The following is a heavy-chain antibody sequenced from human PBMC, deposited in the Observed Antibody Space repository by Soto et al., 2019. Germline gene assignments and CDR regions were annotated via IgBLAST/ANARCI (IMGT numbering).Heavy chain of an antibody. D-gene: IGHD1-26*01. CDR2: INAGNGNT. CDR3: ARGGSLYWYFDL. J-gene: IGHJ2*01. Sequence: QVQLVQSGAEVKKPGASVKVSCKASGYTFTNYAMHWVRQAPGQRLEWMGWINAGNGNTKYSQKFQGRVTITRDTSASTAYRELSSLRSEDTAGYYCARGGSLYWYFDLWGRGTLVTVSS. V-gene: IGHV1-3*01. CDR1: GYTFTNYA.